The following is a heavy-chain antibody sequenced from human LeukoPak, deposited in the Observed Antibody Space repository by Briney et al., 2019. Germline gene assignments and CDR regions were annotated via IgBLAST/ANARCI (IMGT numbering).Heavy chain of an antibody. V-gene: IGHV3-23*01. CDR1: GFTFSSYA. D-gene: IGHD3-10*01. J-gene: IGHJ4*02. CDR2: ISGSGGAT. Sequence: PGGSLRLSCAASGFTFSSYAMSWVRQAPGKGLEWVSSISGSGGATYYADSVKGRFTISRDNSKNTLYLQMNSLRAEDTAVYYCAKEEYYYGSGSYLGFDYWGQGTLVTASS. CDR3: AKEEYYYGSGSYLGFDY.